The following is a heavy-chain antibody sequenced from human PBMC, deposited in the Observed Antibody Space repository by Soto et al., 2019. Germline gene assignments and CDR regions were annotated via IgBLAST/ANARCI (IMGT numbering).Heavy chain of an antibody. J-gene: IGHJ4*02. CDR2: ISYNQDTK. CDR3: AKGDRSSWYVGWYFDY. D-gene: IGHD6-13*01. CDR1: GFTFSNYG. V-gene: IGHV3-30*18. Sequence: GGSLRLSCEASGFTFSNYGIHWVRQAPGKGLEWVALISYNQDTKLYADSVKGRWTISRDKSNNTLYLQMNSLRAEDTAMYYCAKGDRSSWYVGWYFDYWGPGTLVTVSS.